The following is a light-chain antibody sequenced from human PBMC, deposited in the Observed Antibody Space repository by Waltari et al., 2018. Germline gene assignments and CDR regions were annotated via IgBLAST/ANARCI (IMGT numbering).Light chain of an antibody. CDR3: SSYTGDNILL. V-gene: IGLV2-14*01. Sequence: QSALTQPASVSGSPGQSITIPCPGTSSAIGRYNTVSWYQQYPGKAPQIIIYEVKNRPSGVSTRFSGSTSGNTASLTISALQADDEAYFYCSSYTGDNILLFGGGTKVTVL. CDR1: SSAIGRYNT. J-gene: IGLJ3*02. CDR2: EVK.